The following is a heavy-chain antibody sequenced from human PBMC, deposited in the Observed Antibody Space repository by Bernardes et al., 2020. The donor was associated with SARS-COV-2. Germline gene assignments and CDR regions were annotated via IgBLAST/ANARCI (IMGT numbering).Heavy chain of an antibody. V-gene: IGHV3-23*01. Sequence: GGSLRLSCSASVFSIHKYAMSWVRQAPRKGLEWISTISGSGGSTYYADSVKGRFTISRDNSQNTLFLQMNSLRAEDTALYYCALRWGDLNVVPGIVGGGLDLWGQGTTVTVSS. CDR3: ALRWGDLNVVPGIVGGGLDL. D-gene: IGHD2-2*01. J-gene: IGHJ6*02. CDR2: ISGSGGST. CDR1: VFSIHKYA.